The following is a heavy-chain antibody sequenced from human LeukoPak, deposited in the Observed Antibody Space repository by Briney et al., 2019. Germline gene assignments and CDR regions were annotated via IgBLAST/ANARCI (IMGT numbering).Heavy chain of an antibody. D-gene: IGHD3-10*01. V-gene: IGHV3-23*01. Sequence: GGSLRLSCAASGFTFSSYAMSWVRQAPGKGLEWVSAISGSGGSTYYADSVKGRFTISRDNSKNTLYLQMNSLRAEDTAVYYCAITPGSYYHSPRDYWGQGTLVTVSS. CDR3: AITPGSYYHSPRDY. CDR1: GFTFSSYA. J-gene: IGHJ4*02. CDR2: ISGSGGST.